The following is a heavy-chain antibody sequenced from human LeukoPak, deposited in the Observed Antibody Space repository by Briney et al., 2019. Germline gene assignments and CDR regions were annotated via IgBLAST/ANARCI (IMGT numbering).Heavy chain of an antibody. CDR1: GYIFTNYG. J-gene: IGHJ4*02. CDR3: ATEGGWAPTDYGDKVY. V-gene: IGHV1-18*01. D-gene: IGHD4-17*01. Sequence: ASVTVSFTTSGYIFTNYGISWVRQAPGQGLEWMGWISHYNGNTNYAQKLQGRVTLTTDTSTSTAYMDLRSLRSDDTALYYCATEGGWAPTDYGDKVYWGQGSPVTVSS. CDR2: ISHYNGNT.